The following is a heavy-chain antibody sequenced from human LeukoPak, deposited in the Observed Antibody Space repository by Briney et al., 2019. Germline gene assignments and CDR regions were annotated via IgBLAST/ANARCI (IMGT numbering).Heavy chain of an antibody. Sequence: PGGSLRLSCAASGFTFRDYTMNWVRQAPGKGLEWVSAISKSGTYIKYADSVKGRFTVSRDNSKNTLYVQMNSLRAEDTAVYYCARIPPTVTWFDYWGQGTLVTVSS. CDR2: ISKSGTYI. D-gene: IGHD4-17*01. CDR3: ARIPPTVTWFDY. V-gene: IGHV3-21*01. CDR1: GFTFRDYT. J-gene: IGHJ4*02.